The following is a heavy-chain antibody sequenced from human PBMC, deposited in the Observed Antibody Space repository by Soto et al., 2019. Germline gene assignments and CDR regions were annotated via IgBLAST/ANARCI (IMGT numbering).Heavy chain of an antibody. CDR1: GYTFTGYY. D-gene: IGHD2-15*01. V-gene: IGHV1-2*02. Sequence: ASVKVSCKASGYTFTGYYMHWVQQAPGQGLEWMGWINPNSGGTNYAQKFQGRVTMTRDTSISTAYMELSRLRSDDTAVYYCARGYCSGGSCYRYFQHWGQGTLVTVSS. CDR2: INPNSGGT. CDR3: ARGYCSGGSCYRYFQH. J-gene: IGHJ1*01.